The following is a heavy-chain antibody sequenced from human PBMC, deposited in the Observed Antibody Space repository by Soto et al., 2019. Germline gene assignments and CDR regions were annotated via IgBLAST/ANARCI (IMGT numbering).Heavy chain of an antibody. CDR1: GGSISSYY. CDR3: ARVGAIPGHYGMDV. CDR2: IYYSGST. J-gene: IGHJ6*02. V-gene: IGHV4-59*01. D-gene: IGHD4-17*01. Sequence: PSETLSLTCTVSGGSISSYYWSWIRQPPGKGLEWIGYIYYSGSTNYNPSLKSRVTISVDTSKNQFSLKLSSVTAADTAVYYYARVGAIPGHYGMDVWGQGTMVTVSS.